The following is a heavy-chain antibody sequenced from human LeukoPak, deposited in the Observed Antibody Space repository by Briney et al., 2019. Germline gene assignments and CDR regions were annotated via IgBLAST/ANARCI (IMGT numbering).Heavy chain of an antibody. CDR3: ARDQDYGGNPFDY. Sequence: GGSRRLSCAASGFTFSSYWMSWVRQAPGKGLEWVANIKQDGSEKYYVDSVKGRFTISRDNAKNSLYLQMNSLRAEDTAVCYCARDQDYGGNPFDYWGQGTLVTVSS. CDR2: IKQDGSEK. V-gene: IGHV3-7*01. D-gene: IGHD4-23*01. J-gene: IGHJ4*02. CDR1: GFTFSSYW.